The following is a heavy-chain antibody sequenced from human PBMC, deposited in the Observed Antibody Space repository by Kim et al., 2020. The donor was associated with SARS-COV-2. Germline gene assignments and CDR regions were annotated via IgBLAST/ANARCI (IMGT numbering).Heavy chain of an antibody. V-gene: IGHV1-69*13. CDR2: IIPIFGTA. D-gene: IGHD5-18*01. CDR3: ARRGYSYVPADYYYYGMDV. CDR1: GGTFSSYA. J-gene: IGHJ6*02. Sequence: SVKVSCKASGGTFSSYAISWVRQAPGQGLEWMGGIIPIFGTANYAQKFQGRVTITADESTSTAYMELSSLRSEDTAVYYCARRGYSYVPADYYYYGMDVWGQGTTVTVSS.